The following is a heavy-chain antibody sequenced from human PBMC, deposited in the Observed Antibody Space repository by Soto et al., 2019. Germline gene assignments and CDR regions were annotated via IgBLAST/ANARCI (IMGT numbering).Heavy chain of an antibody. CDR1: GGSFSGYY. CDR3: VSSGLYMSLKLYFQH. Sequence: QVQLQQWGAGLLKPSETLSLTCAVYGGSFSGYYWSWIRQPPGKGLEWIGEINHSGSTNYNPSLKSRVTISVDTSKNQFSLTLSSVTAADTAVYYCVSSGLYMSLKLYFQHWGQGTLVTVSS. J-gene: IGHJ1*01. V-gene: IGHV4-34*01. D-gene: IGHD6-19*01. CDR2: INHSGST.